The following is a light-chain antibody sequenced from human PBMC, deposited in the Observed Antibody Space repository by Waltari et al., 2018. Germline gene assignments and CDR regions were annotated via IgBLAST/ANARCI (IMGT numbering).Light chain of an antibody. Sequence: EIVLTQSPGTLSLSPGEGATRSCRASQSVGRSLVWYQQKPGQAPRLLIYGASSRATGIPDRFTGSGSGTDFSLTISRLEPEDVAVYYCQMYVRLPVTFGQGTKVEI. CDR2: GAS. CDR1: QSVGRS. CDR3: QMYVRLPVT. V-gene: IGKV3-20*01. J-gene: IGKJ1*01.